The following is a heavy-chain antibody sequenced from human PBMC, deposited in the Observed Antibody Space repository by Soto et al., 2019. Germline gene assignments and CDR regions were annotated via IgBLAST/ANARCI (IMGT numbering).Heavy chain of an antibody. D-gene: IGHD3-22*01. CDR2: ISASGDST. Sequence: TVGPLRLPWAASGFTFNRYAISWVRQAPGKGLEWVSTISASGDSTYYADSVKGRFTISRDNSKNTLSLQMNSLRAEDTAVYYCAKDSYDRSGYVDYWGQGTLVTVSS. V-gene: IGHV3-23*01. CDR1: GFTFNRYA. CDR3: AKDSYDRSGYVDY. J-gene: IGHJ4*02.